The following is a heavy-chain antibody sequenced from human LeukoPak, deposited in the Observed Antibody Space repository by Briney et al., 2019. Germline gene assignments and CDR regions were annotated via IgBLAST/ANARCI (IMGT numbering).Heavy chain of an antibody. D-gene: IGHD2-21*02. J-gene: IGHJ4*02. CDR3: AREGSYCVGGDCYSFDF. V-gene: IGHV1-2*02. CDR2: MYPGNGNT. CDR1: GYRFISNY. Sequence: ASVKVSCKASGYRFISNYIQWVRQAPGLGPGWVGWMYPGNGNTRYAEKFQGRVTMTRDTSINTAYLDLNSLRSDDTAVYYCAREGSYCVGGDCYSFDFWGQGTLITVSS.